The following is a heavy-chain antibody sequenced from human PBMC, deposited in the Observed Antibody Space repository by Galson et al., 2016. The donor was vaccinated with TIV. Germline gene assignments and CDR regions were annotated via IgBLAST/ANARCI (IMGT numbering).Heavy chain of an antibody. CDR3: ARLVRRFLEWSDYWYFDV. J-gene: IGHJ2*01. D-gene: IGHD3-3*01. CDR2: INPDSGDT. V-gene: IGHV1-2*02. CDR1: GYIFANYY. Sequence: SVKVSCKASGYIFANYYMHWVRQAPGEGLEWMGWINPDSGDTSFAQKFQGRLTMTRDTSLATAYMDLSRLTSGDTAVYYCARLVRRFLEWSDYWYFDVWGRGTQVTVSS.